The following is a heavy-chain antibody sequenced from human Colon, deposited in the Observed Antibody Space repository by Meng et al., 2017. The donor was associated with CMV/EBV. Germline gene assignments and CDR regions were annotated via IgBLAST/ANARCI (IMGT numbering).Heavy chain of an antibody. D-gene: IGHD3-3*01. CDR1: GYIFTVHY. V-gene: IGHV1-2*02. J-gene: IGHJ5*02. CDR3: TRGGYSFGCFGP. Sequence: ASVKVSCKASGYIFTVHYLHWVRQAPGQGPEWMGWIHPNSGATKSAQNFQGRVSLSADTSINTAYMELTSLRSDDTAVYFCTRGGYSFGCFGPWGQGTLVTVSS. CDR2: IHPNSGAT.